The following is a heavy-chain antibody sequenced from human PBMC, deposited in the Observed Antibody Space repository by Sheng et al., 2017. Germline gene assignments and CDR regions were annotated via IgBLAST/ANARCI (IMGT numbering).Heavy chain of an antibody. CDR3: ASTTNAYIVVVPAAIPDDAFDI. CDR2: IYYSGST. V-gene: IGHV4-39*07. D-gene: IGHD2-2*01. J-gene: IGHJ3*02. Sequence: QLQLQESGPGLVKPSETLSLTCTVSGGSISSSSYYWGWIRQPPGKGLEWIGSIYYSGSTYYNPSLKSRVTISVDTSKNQFSLKLSSVTAADTAVYYCASTTNAYIVVVPAAIPDDAFDIWAKG. CDR1: GGSISSSSYY.